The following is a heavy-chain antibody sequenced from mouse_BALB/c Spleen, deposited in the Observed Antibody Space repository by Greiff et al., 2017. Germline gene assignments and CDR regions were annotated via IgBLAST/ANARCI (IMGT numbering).Heavy chain of an antibody. CDR3: ARRGNRMYYAMDY. CDR2: ILPGSGST. D-gene: IGHD2-1*01. CDR1: GYTFSSYW. J-gene: IGHJ4*01. Sequence: QVQLKESGAELMKPGASVKISCKATGYTFSSYWIEWVKQRPGHGLEWIGEILPGSGSTNYNEKFKGKATFTADTSSNTAYMQLSSLTSEDSAVYYCARRGNRMYYAMDYWGQGTSVTVSS. V-gene: IGHV1-9*01.